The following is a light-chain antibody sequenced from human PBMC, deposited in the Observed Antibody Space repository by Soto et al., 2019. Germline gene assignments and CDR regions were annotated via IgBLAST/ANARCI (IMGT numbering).Light chain of an antibody. CDR3: QSYDSSLSAPVV. V-gene: IGLV1-40*01. CDR2: GNS. J-gene: IGLJ2*01. Sequence: QSVLTQPPSVSGAPGQRVTISCTGSSSNIGAGYDVHWYQQLPGTAPKLLIYGNSNRPSGVPDRFSGSKSGTSASLAITGLQAEDGADYYCQSYDSSLSAPVVFGGGTKVTVL. CDR1: SSNIGAGYD.